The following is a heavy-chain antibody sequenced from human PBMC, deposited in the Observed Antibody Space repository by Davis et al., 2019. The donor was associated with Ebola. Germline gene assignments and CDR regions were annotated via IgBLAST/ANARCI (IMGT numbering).Heavy chain of an antibody. CDR1: GFTFSSYA. Sequence: GESLKISCAASGFTFSSYAMSWVRQAPGKGLEWVSAISGSGGSTNYADSVKGRFTISRDNSKNTLYLQMNSLSAEDTAIYYCAKGTGSDYWGQGTLVTVSS. CDR3: AKGTGSDY. V-gene: IGHV3-23*01. CDR2: ISGSGGST. D-gene: IGHD7-27*01. J-gene: IGHJ4*02.